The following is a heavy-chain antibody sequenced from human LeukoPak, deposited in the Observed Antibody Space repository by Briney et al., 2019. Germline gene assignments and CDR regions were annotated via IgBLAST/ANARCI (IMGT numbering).Heavy chain of an antibody. Sequence: SVKVSCKGSGGTFSSYAISWVRQVPGQGLEWMGGIIPIFGTANYAQKFQGRVTITADKSTSTAYMELSSLRSEDTAVYYCAREYSSSWLDIHDAFDIWGQGTMVTVSS. CDR2: IIPIFGTA. CDR3: AREYSSSWLDIHDAFDI. V-gene: IGHV1-69*06. CDR1: GGTFSSYA. J-gene: IGHJ3*02. D-gene: IGHD6-13*01.